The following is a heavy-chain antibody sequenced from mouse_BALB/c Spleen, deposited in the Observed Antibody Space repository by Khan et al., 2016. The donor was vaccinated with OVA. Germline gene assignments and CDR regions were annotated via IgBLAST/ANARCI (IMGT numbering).Heavy chain of an antibody. CDR2: ISYSVVT. V-gene: IGHV3-2*02. J-gene: IGHJ2*01. CDR3: ARGNYYGYYFDY. Sequence: EVQLQESGPGLVKPSQSLSLTCTVTGYSITSGYAWNWIRQFPGNKLEWMGYISYSVVTSYTPSLKSRISITRDTSKNPFFLQLNSVTTEDTATYYCARGNYYGYYFDYWGQGTTLTVSS. D-gene: IGHD1-1*01. CDR1: GYSITSGYA.